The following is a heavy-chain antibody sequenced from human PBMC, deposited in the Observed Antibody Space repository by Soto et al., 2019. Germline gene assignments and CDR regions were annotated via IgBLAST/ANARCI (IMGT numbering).Heavy chain of an antibody. D-gene: IGHD6-13*01. J-gene: IGHJ6*02. CDR3: ARDGVGGAAAGVSYFHRGMDV. V-gene: IGHV1-18*01. Sequence: QVQLVQSGAEVKKPGASVKVSCQASGYTFTNFGVSWVRQAPGQGLEWMGWITTDNGNTDSAPKLQGRVTMTTDTSTSTAYMELRSLRPDDTAIYYCARDGVGGAAAGVSYFHRGMDVWGQGTTVTVSS. CDR2: ITTDNGNT. CDR1: GYTFTNFG.